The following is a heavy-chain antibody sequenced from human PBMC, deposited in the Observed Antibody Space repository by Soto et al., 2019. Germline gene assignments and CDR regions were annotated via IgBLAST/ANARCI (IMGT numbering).Heavy chain of an antibody. Sequence: QVQLVESGGGVVQTGRSLRLSCAASGFTISTYGMHWVRQAPGKGLEWVAVIWHDGSNQYYGDSVKGRFIISRDNSKNTLYLQMNSVRADDAAIYYCARDRTDTSFATWGQGTLVTVSS. CDR3: ARDRTDTSFAT. V-gene: IGHV3-33*01. CDR1: GFTISTYG. J-gene: IGHJ4*02. D-gene: IGHD5-12*01. CDR2: IWHDGSNQ.